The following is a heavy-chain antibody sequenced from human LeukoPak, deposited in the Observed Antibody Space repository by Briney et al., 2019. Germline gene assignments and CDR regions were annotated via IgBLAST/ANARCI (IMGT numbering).Heavy chain of an antibody. CDR3: TTGRTMIGLTN. V-gene: IGHV3-15*01. D-gene: IGHD3-22*01. Sequence: PGGSLRLSCAASGFTFSNAWMSWARQAPGKGLEWVGRIKSKTDGGTTDYAAPVKGRFTISRDDSKNTLYLQMNSLKTEDTAVYYCTTGRTMIGLTNWGQGTLVTVSS. CDR2: IKSKTDGGTT. CDR1: GFTFSNAW. J-gene: IGHJ4*02.